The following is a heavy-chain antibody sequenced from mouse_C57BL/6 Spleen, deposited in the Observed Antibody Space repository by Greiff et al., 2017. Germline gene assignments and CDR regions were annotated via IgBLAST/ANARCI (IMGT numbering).Heavy chain of an antibody. CDR1: GYTFTSYW. V-gene: IGHV1-59*01. J-gene: IGHJ3*01. D-gene: IGHD2-3*01. CDR3: APDGQAWVAY. Sequence: QVQLQQPGAELVRPGTSVKLSCQASGYTFTSYWMHWVKQRPGQGLEWIGVIDPSDSYTNYNQKFKGKATLTVDTSSSTADMQLSSLTSEDSAVYYCAPDGQAWVAYWGQGTLVTVSA. CDR2: IDPSDSYT.